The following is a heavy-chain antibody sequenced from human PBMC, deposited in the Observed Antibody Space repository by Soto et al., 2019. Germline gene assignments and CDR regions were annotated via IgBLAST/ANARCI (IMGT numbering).Heavy chain of an antibody. J-gene: IGHJ4*02. CDR1: GFTFSSYW. CDR3: ATLNSFGSDF. V-gene: IGHV3-74*01. D-gene: IGHD3-3*01. Sequence: GGSLRLSCAASGFTFSSYWMHWVRQAPGKGLVWVSRITSDGSTTNYADSVKGRFTISRDNAKNTVFLQMNSLRAEDTAVYYCATLNSFGSDFWGQGTPVTVSS. CDR2: ITSDGSTT.